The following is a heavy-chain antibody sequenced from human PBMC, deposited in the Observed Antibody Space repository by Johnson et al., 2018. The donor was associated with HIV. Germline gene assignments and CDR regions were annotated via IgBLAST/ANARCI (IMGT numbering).Heavy chain of an antibody. CDR2: ISYDGSNK. CDR3: ARGRWLQNDAFDI. D-gene: IGHD5-24*01. V-gene: IGHV3-30*04. CDR1: GFAFTNYA. J-gene: IGHJ3*02. Sequence: QVQLVESGGGVVPPGRSLRIYCAVSGFAFTNYAMHWVRLAPGKGLQWVAVISYDGSNKYYADSVKGRFTISRDDSKNTMYLQMNSLRAEDTAVYYCARGRWLQNDAFDIWGQGTMVTVSS.